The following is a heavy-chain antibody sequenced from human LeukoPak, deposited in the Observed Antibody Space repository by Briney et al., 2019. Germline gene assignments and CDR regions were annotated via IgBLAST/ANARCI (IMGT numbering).Heavy chain of an antibody. CDR2: INLNSGGT. J-gene: IGHJ4*02. CDR3: ARGFWSGYYVGFDY. V-gene: IGHV1-2*02. Sequence: ASVKVSCRASGYTFTGYYMHWVRQAPGQGLEWMGWINLNSGGTNYAQKFQGRVTMTRDTSISTAYMELSRLRSDDTAVYYCARGFWSGYYVGFDYWGQGTLVTVSS. CDR1: GYTFTGYY. D-gene: IGHD3-3*01.